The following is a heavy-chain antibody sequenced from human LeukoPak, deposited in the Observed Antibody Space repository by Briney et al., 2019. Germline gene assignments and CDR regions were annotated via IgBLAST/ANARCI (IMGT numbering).Heavy chain of an antibody. CDR2: IYYSGST. J-gene: IGHJ5*02. Sequence: SETLSLTCTVSGGSISSSSYYWGWIRQPPGKGLEWIGSIYYSGSTYYNPSLKSRVTISVDTSKNQFSLKLSSVTAADTAVYYCARGVQGQQLVLEGWFDPWGQGTLVTVSS. V-gene: IGHV4-39*07. CDR3: ARGVQGQQLVLEGWFDP. D-gene: IGHD6-13*01. CDR1: GGSISSSSYY.